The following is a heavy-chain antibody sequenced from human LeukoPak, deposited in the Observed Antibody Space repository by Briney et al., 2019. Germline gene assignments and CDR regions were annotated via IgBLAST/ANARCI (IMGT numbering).Heavy chain of an antibody. D-gene: IGHD6-13*01. V-gene: IGHV3-23*01. Sequence: GGSLRLSCAASGFTFSSYAMSWVRQAPGKGLELVSAISGSGGSTYYADSVKGRSTISRDNSKNTLYLQMNSLRAEDTAVYCCAKGPGSIAAAGFDYWGQGTLVTVSS. J-gene: IGHJ4*02. CDR3: AKGPGSIAAAGFDY. CDR2: ISGSGGST. CDR1: GFTFSSYA.